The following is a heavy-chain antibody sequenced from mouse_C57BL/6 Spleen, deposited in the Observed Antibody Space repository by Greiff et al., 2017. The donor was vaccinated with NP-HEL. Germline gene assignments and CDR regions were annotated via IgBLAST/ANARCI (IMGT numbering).Heavy chain of an antibody. CDR1: GYTFTDYE. J-gene: IGHJ2*01. Sequence: VQLQQSGAELVRPGASVTLSCKASGYTFTDYEMHWVKQTPVHGLEWIGAIAPETGGTAYNQKFKGKAILTADKSSSTAYMELRSLTSEDSAVYYCTRGDSNYDYWGQGTTLTVSS. CDR2: IAPETGGT. D-gene: IGHD2-5*01. CDR3: TRGDSNYDY. V-gene: IGHV1-15*01.